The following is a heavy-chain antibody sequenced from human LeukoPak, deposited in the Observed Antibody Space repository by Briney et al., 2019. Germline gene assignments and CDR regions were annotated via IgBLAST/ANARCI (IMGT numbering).Heavy chain of an antibody. D-gene: IGHD4-11*01. CDR2: INWNSDSI. Sequence: GGSLRLSCAASGFTFDDYAMHWVRQAPGKGLEWVSGINWNSDSIGYADSVKGRFTISRDDARNTVYLQINGLRAEDTAVYYCARDSTYTMDLWGRGTTVTVSS. V-gene: IGHV3-9*01. CDR1: GFTFDDYA. CDR3: ARDSTYTMDL. J-gene: IGHJ6*02.